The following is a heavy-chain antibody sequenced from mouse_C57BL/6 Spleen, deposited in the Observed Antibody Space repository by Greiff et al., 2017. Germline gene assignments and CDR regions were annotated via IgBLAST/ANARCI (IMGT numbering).Heavy chain of an antibody. D-gene: IGHD2-2*01. V-gene: IGHV1-42*01. CDR3: ARVYYGYAGFAY. Sequence: VQLQQSGPELVKPGASVKISCKASGYSFTGYYMNWVKQSPEKSLEWIGEINPSTGGTTYNQKFKAKATLTVDKSSSTAYMQLKSLTSEDSAVYYCARVYYGYAGFAYWGQGTLVTVSA. CDR2: INPSTGGT. J-gene: IGHJ3*01. CDR1: GYSFTGYY.